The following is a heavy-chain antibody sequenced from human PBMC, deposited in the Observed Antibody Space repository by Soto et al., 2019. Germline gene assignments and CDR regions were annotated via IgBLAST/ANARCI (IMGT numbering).Heavy chain of an antibody. D-gene: IGHD6-19*01. CDR2: IYWDDDK. V-gene: IGHV2-5*02. CDR1: GFSLSASGVA. Sequence: QVTLKESGPTLVKPTQTLTLTCTFSGFSLSASGVAVGWIRQPPGKALEWLALIYWDDDKRYSPSLKSRLTITKDTSKHQVFLTMTNMDPVDTATYYCAHRPIVVSGTRGFAWFDPWGQGTLVTVSS. CDR3: AHRPIVVSGTRGFAWFDP. J-gene: IGHJ5*02.